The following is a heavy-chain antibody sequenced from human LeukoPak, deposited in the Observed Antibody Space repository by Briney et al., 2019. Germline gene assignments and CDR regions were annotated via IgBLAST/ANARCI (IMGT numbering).Heavy chain of an antibody. Sequence: GGSLRLSCAASGFTLSSYAMSWVRQAPGKGLEWVSAISGSGGSTYYADSVKGRFTISRDNAKNSLYLQMNSLRAEDTAVYYCARDPNWNNVVSFDYWGQGTLVTVSS. J-gene: IGHJ4*02. CDR3: ARDPNWNNVVSFDY. CDR2: ISGSGGST. D-gene: IGHD1-1*01. CDR1: GFTLSSYA. V-gene: IGHV3-23*01.